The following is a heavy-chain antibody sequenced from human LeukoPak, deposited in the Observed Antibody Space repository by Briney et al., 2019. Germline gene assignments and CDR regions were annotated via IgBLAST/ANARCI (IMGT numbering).Heavy chain of an antibody. CDR1: GFTFSSSA. J-gene: IGHJ4*02. Sequence: RTGGSLRLSCAASGFTFSSSAMSWVRQVPGKGLEWVSGISASGGSTSYADSVRGRFTISRDNSKNTLYLQMNSLRAEDTAVYYCAKDLHWGLDYWGQGTLVTVSS. CDR3: AKDLHWGLDY. CDR2: ISASGGST. D-gene: IGHD7-27*01. V-gene: IGHV3-23*01.